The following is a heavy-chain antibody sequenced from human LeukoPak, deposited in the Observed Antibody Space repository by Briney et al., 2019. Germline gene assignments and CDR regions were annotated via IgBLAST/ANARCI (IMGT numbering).Heavy chain of an antibody. J-gene: IGHJ3*01. Sequence: PGGSLRLSCVASGFTFSSYEMNWVRQAPGKGLEWVSFISNSGSNRYYIASVKGRFTISRDNTKNALYLQMNSLRPEDTALYYCARELGVCSGGCCDAYDLWGQGTMVTVSS. D-gene: IGHD2-15*01. V-gene: IGHV3-48*03. CDR2: ISNSGSNR. CDR1: GFTFSSYE. CDR3: ARELGVCSGGCCDAYDL.